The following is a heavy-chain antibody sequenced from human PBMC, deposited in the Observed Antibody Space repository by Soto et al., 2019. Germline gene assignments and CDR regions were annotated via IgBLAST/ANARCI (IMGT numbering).Heavy chain of an antibody. CDR1: GFTFSSYA. CDR3: ARALVAAAVLHAFDI. CDR2: ISSNGGST. V-gene: IGHV3-64*01. J-gene: IGHJ3*02. Sequence: GGSLRHSWAASGFTFSSYAMHWVRQAPGKGLEYVSAISSNGGSTYYANSVKGRFTISRDNSKNTLYLQMGSLRAEDMAVYYCARALVAAAVLHAFDIWGQGTMVTVS. D-gene: IGHD6-13*01.